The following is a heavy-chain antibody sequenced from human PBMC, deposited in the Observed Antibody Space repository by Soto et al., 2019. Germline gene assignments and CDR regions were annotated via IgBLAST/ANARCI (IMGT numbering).Heavy chain of an antibody. V-gene: IGHV1-18*01. CDR2: ISAHNGNT. D-gene: IGHD1-1*01. Sequence: QVHLVQSGAEVKKPGASVKVSCKGSGYAFTTYGITWVRQAPGQGLEWMGWISAHNGNTNYAQKLQGRVTVTRDTSTSTAYMERRSLRSDDTAVYYCARGRYVDYWGQGALVTVSS. CDR3: ARGRYVDY. CDR1: GYAFTTYG. J-gene: IGHJ4*02.